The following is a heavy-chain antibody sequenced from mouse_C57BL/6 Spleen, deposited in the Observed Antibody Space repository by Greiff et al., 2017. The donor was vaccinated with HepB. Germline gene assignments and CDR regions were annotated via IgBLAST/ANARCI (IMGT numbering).Heavy chain of an antibody. CDR1: GFTFSDYY. J-gene: IGHJ4*01. CDR3: ARDGYHPYYAMDY. CDR2: INYDGSST. Sequence: EVMLVESEGGLVQPGSSMKLSCTASGFTFSDYYMAWVRQVPEKGLEWVANINYDGSSTYYLDSLKSRFIISRDNAKNILYLQMSSLKSEDTATYYCARDGYHPYYAMDYWGQGTSVTVSS. D-gene: IGHD2-2*01. V-gene: IGHV5-16*01.